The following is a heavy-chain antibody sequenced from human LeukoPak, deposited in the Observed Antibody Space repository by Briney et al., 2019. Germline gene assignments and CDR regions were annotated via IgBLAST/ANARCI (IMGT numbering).Heavy chain of an antibody. J-gene: IGHJ3*02. D-gene: IGHD5-24*01. CDR2: IYYSGST. CDR3: ARDRDGYDAFDI. V-gene: IGHV4-59*01. CDR1: DSSISSYY. Sequence: PSETLSLTCTVSDSSISSYYWSWIRQPPGKGLEWIGYIYYSGSTNYNPSLKSRVTISVDTSKNQFSLKLSSVTAADTAVYYCARDRDGYDAFDIWGQGTMVTVSS.